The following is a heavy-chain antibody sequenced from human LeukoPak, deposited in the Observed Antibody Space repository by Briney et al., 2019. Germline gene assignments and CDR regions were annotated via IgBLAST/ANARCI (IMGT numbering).Heavy chain of an antibody. J-gene: IGHJ5*02. V-gene: IGHV1-46*02. D-gene: IGHD3-3*01. CDR3: ARDMGLRFLEWPFDP. CDR2: INPSDGWT. Sequence: ASVKVSCKASGYTFNTYYIHWVRQAPGQGLEWLAIINPSDGWTNYAQKFKGRVAVTGDTSTSTVYMELSRLRSDDTAVYYCARDMGLRFLEWPFDPWGQGTLVSVSS. CDR1: GYTFNTYY.